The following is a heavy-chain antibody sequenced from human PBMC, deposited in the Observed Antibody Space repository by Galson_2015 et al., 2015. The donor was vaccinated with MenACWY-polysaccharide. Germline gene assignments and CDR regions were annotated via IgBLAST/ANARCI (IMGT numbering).Heavy chain of an antibody. D-gene: IGHD1/OR15-1a*01. J-gene: IGHJ4*02. CDR3: ARDFGILEQPRWYFDF. CDR2: ISSSGSTI. CDR1: GFTFSSSE. V-gene: IGHV3-48*03. Sequence: SLRLSCAASGFTFSSSEMNWVRQAPGKGLEWISYISSSGSTIYYADSVKGRFTISRDNAKNSLYLQMNSLRAEDTAVYYCARDFGILEQPRWYFDFWGQGTLVTVSS.